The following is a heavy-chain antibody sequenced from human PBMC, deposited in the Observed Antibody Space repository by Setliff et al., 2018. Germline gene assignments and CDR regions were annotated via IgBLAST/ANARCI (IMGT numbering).Heavy chain of an antibody. CDR3: ARDSEDDYGDYVDWFDP. CDR2: INGGSGKT. J-gene: IGHJ5*02. CDR1: GYPFGSYA. Sequence: ASVKVSCKTSGYPFGSYAMHWLRQAPGQRPEWMGWINGGSGKTRYSQKFQGRVTITTDRSASTGYMEMVSLSNEDTAIYYCARDSEDDYGDYVDWFDPWGQGTLVTVSS. V-gene: IGHV1-3*01. D-gene: IGHD4-17*01.